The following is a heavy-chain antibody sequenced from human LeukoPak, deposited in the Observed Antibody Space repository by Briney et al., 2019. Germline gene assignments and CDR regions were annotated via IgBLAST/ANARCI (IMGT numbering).Heavy chain of an antibody. CDR1: GFTFSGYW. D-gene: IGHD3-10*01. Sequence: PGGSLRLSCAASGFTFSGYWMSWVRQAPGKGLEWVANIKEGGSEKYYVDSVKGRFTISRDNAKNSLYLQMNSLRAEDTAVYYCARGRGSGNYSDYWGRGTLVTVSS. V-gene: IGHV3-7*01. CDR3: ARGRGSGNYSDY. CDR2: IKEGGSEK. J-gene: IGHJ4*02.